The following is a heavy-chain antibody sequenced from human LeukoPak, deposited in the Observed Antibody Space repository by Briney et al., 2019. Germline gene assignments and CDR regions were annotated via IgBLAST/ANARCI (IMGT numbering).Heavy chain of an antibody. D-gene: IGHD1-26*01. CDR1: GYTFTGYY. CDR2: INPNSGGK. Sequence: ASVKVSCKASGYTFTGYYMHWVRQAPGQGLEWMGWINPNSGGKNYAQKFQGRVTMTRDTSISTAYMELSRLRSDDTAVYYCARAPVWGELLSYYYYYMDVWGKGTTVTVSS. CDR3: ARAPVWGELLSYYYYYMDV. J-gene: IGHJ6*03. V-gene: IGHV1-2*02.